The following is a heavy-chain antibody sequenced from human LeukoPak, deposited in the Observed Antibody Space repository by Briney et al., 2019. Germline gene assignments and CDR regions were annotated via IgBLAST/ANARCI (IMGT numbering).Heavy chain of an antibody. CDR3: AKGYYDYVWGSYYFDY. Sequence: PGGSLRLSCAASGFTFSSYGMHWVRQAPGKGLEWVAVIWYDGSNKYYADSVKGRFTISRDNSKNTLYLQMNSLRAEDTAVYYCAKGYYDYVWGSYYFDYWGQGTLVTVSS. J-gene: IGHJ4*02. V-gene: IGHV3-33*06. D-gene: IGHD3-16*01. CDR1: GFTFSSYG. CDR2: IWYDGSNK.